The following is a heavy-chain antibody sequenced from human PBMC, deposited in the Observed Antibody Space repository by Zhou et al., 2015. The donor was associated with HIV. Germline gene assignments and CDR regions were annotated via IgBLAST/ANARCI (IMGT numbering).Heavy chain of an antibody. Sequence: QVQLVQSGAEVKKPGASVKVSCKASGYTFINYAFSWVRQAPGQGLEWMGCISTYNGDTNYAQKLQGRVTMTTDTSTSTAYMELRTLRSDDTAVYYCARDQATLVVITTPYYFDYWGQGTLVTVSS. CDR2: ISTYNGDT. CDR3: ARDQATLVVITTPYYFDY. J-gene: IGHJ4*02. V-gene: IGHV1-18*04. D-gene: IGHD3-22*01. CDR1: GYTFINYA.